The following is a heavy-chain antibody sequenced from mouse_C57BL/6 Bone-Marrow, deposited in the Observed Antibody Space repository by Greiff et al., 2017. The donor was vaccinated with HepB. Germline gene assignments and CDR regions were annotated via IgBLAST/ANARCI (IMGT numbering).Heavy chain of an antibody. Sequence: VQLQESGAELARPGASVKLSCKASGYTFTSYGISWVKQRTGQGLEWIGEIYPRSGNTYYNEKFKGKATLTADKSSSTAYMELRSLTSEDSAVYFCARPDYGSSYFDYWGQDTTLTVSS. CDR1: GYTFTSYG. J-gene: IGHJ2*01. D-gene: IGHD1-1*01. CDR2: IYPRSGNT. CDR3: ARPDYGSSYFDY. V-gene: IGHV1-81*01.